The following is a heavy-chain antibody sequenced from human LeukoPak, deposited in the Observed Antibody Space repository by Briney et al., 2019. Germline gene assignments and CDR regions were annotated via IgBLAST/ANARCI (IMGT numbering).Heavy chain of an antibody. J-gene: IGHJ4*02. V-gene: IGHV3-23*01. CDR3: TKIYYGDYGAFEY. D-gene: IGHD4-17*01. CDR1: GFTFSSYA. CDR2: IRSSGGST. Sequence: GGSLRLSCAASGFTFSSYAMSWVRQAPGKGLEWVSLIRSSGGSTFYTDSVKGRFTISRDDSKNTLYLQMNSLRGEDTALYYCTKIYYGDYGAFEYWGQGTLVTVSS.